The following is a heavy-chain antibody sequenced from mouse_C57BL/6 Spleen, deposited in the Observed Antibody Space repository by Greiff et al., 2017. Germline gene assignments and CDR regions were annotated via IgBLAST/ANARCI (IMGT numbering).Heavy chain of an antibody. V-gene: IGHV5-4*01. CDR1: GFTFSSYA. CDR2: ISDGGSYT. J-gene: IGHJ1*03. Sequence: EVQGVESGGGLVKPGGSLKLSCAASGFTFSSYAMSWVRQTPEKRLEWVATISDGGSYTYYPDNVKGRFTISRDNAKNNLYLQMSHLKSEDTAMYYCARDREAYDYGGYFDVWGTGTTVTVSS. D-gene: IGHD2-4*01. CDR3: ARDREAYDYGGYFDV.